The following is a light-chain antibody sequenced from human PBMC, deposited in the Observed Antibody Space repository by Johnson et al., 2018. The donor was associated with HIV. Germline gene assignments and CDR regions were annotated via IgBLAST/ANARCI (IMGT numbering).Light chain of an antibody. J-gene: IGLJ1*01. V-gene: IGLV1-51*02. CDR2: ENN. Sequence: QSVLTQPPSVSAAPGHKVTISCSGSSSNIGNNYVSWYQQLPGTAPKLLIYENNKRPSGIPDRFSGSKSGTSATLGITGLQTGDEADYYCGTWDSSLRVGFFGTGTKVTVL. CDR1: SSNIGNNY. CDR3: GTWDSSLRVGF.